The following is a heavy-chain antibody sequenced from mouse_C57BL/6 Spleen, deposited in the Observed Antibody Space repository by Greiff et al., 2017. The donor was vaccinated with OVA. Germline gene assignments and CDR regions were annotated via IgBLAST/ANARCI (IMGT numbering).Heavy chain of an antibody. V-gene: IGHV5-17*01. D-gene: IGHD1-1*01. Sequence: EVNVVESGGGLVKPGGSLKLSCAASGFTFSDYGMHWVRQAPEKGLEWVAYISSGSSTIYYADTVKGRFTISRDNAKNTLFLQMTSLRSEDTAMYYCATGSRWYFDYWGQGTTLTVSS. CDR3: ATGSRWYFDY. CDR2: ISSGSSTI. J-gene: IGHJ2*01. CDR1: GFTFSDYG.